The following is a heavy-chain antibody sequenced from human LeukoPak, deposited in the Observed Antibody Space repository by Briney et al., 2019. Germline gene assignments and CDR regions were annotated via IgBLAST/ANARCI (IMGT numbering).Heavy chain of an antibody. CDR1: GGSISSYY. J-gene: IGHJ4*02. V-gene: IGHV4-59*08. Sequence: SETLSLTCTVSGGSISSYYWSWIRQPPGKGLEWIGYIYYSGSTNYNPSLKSRVTLSVDTSKNQFSLKLSSVTAADTAVYYCARLVRSGWYPDYWGQGTLVTVSS. CDR2: IYYSGST. D-gene: IGHD6-19*01. CDR3: ARLVRSGWYPDY.